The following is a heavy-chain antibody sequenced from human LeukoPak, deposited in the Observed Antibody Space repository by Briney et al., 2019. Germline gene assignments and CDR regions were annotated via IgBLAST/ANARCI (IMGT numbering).Heavy chain of an antibody. CDR2: ISSSSSYI. Sequence: GGSLRLSCAASGFTFSSYSMNWVRQAPGKGLEWVSSISSSSSYIYYADSVKGRFTISRDNSKNTLYLQMNSLRAEDTAVHYCAKLPAAFAPGRDYWGQGTLVTVSS. CDR3: AKLPAAFAPGRDY. J-gene: IGHJ4*02. D-gene: IGHD2-2*01. CDR1: GFTFSSYS. V-gene: IGHV3-21*04.